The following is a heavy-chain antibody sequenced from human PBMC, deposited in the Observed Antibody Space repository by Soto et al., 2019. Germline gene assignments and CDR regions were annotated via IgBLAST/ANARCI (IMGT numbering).Heavy chain of an antibody. Sequence: GGSLRLSCVASGFTFGSRAMSWVRQAPGEGLEWVSTITDSGGDTKYADSVRGRFTISRANSKNTLFLQMSSLRAEDSAVYYCARGSKESYPGSRVFDFWGRGTLVTVSS. V-gene: IGHV3-23*01. CDR1: GFTFGSRA. CDR2: ITDSGGDT. J-gene: IGHJ4*02. D-gene: IGHD3-10*01. CDR3: ARGSKESYPGSRVFDF.